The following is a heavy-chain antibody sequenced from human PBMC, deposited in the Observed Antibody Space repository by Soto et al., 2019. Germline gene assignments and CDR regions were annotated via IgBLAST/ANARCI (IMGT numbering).Heavy chain of an antibody. J-gene: IGHJ6*02. CDR1: GGSVSSGSYY. Sequence: ETLSLTCTVSGGSVSSGSYYWSWIRQPPGKGLEWIGYIYYSGSTNYNPSLKSRVTISVDTSKNQFSLKLSSVTAADTAVYYCASLMGSGWSNYYYYGMDVWGQGTTVTVSS. CDR3: ASLMGSGWSNYYYYGMDV. CDR2: IYYSGST. D-gene: IGHD6-19*01. V-gene: IGHV4-61*01.